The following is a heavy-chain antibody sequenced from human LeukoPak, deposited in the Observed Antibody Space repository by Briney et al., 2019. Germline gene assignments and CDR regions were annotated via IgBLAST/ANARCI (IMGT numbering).Heavy chain of an antibody. J-gene: IGHJ6*03. Sequence: SETLSLTCAVYGGSFSGYYWSWIRQPPGKGLEWIGEINHSGSTNYNPSLKSRVTISVDTSKNQFSLKLSSVTAADTAVYYCAGVVVGVYYYYMDVWGKGTTVTVSS. V-gene: IGHV4-34*01. CDR3: AGVVVGVYYYYMDV. D-gene: IGHD2-21*01. CDR1: GGSFSGYY. CDR2: INHSGST.